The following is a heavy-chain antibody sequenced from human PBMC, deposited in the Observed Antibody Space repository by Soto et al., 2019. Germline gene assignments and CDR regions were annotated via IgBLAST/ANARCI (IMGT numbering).Heavy chain of an antibody. J-gene: IGHJ4*02. CDR3: AHRGYTYGHWDHGYFDY. Sequence: QITLKESGPTRVKPTQTLALTCTFSGFSLTTSGVGVGWIRKTPGKALEWLAVIYWDDAKRYNPSLKNRLTLTKHTSKNQVVIIMAHMHPVDTATYFCAHRGYTYGHWDHGYFDYWGQGTLVTVSS. D-gene: IGHD5-18*01. V-gene: IGHV2-5*02. CDR1: GFSLTTSGVG. CDR2: IYWDDAK.